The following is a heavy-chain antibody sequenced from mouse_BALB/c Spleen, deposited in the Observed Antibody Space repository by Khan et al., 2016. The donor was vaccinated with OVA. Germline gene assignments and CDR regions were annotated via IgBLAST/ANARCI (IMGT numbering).Heavy chain of an antibody. V-gene: IGHV5-9-3*01. CDR2: ISSDGDYT. CDR1: GFTFSTYA. J-gene: IGHJ3*01. CDR3: ARPPYGNVAY. Sequence: EVQLVESGGGLVKPGGSLKLSCAASGFTFSTYAMSWVRQTPEKRLEWVATISSDGDYTYFPDNVTGRFTISRDNAKNTLCLQMTSLRSEDTAMYYCARPPYGNVAYGGQGTLVTVSA. D-gene: IGHD2-1*01.